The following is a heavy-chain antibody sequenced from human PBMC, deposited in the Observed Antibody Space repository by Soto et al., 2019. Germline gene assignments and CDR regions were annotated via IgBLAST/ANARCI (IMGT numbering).Heavy chain of an antibody. J-gene: IGHJ4*02. CDR3: ARYRDCSSTSCYLEFDY. Sequence: ASVKVSCKASGYTFTSYGISWVRQAPGQGLEWMGWISAYNGNTNYAQKLQGRVTMTTDTSTSTAYMELRSLRSDDTAVYYCARYRDCSSTSCYLEFDYWGQGTLATVSS. CDR2: ISAYNGNT. D-gene: IGHD2-2*01. V-gene: IGHV1-18*01. CDR1: GYTFTSYG.